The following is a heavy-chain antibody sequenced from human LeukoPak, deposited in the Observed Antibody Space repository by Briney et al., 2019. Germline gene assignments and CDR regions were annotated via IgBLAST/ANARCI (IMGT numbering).Heavy chain of an antibody. D-gene: IGHD6-13*01. Sequence: PSETLSLTCTVSGGSISSSSYYWGWIRQPPGKGLEWIGSIYYSGSTYYNPSLKSRVTISVDTSKNQFSLKLSSVTAADTAVYYCARLQQLVRGVWFDPWGQGTLVTVSS. V-gene: IGHV4-39*01. CDR2: IYYSGST. CDR1: GGSISSSSYY. CDR3: ARLQQLVRGVWFDP. J-gene: IGHJ5*02.